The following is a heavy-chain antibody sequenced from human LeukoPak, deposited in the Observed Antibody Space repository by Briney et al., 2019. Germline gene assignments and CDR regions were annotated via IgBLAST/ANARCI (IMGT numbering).Heavy chain of an antibody. CDR3: ARDPSRLAVGPGGFDY. Sequence: GGSLRLSCAASGFTFSRYWMHWVRQAPGKGLVWVSRINSDGSSTSYADSVKGRFTISRDNAKNTLYLQMDSLRAEDTAVYYCARDPSRLAVGPGGFDYWGQGTMVTVSS. CDR2: INSDGSST. V-gene: IGHV3-74*01. J-gene: IGHJ4*02. D-gene: IGHD6-19*01. CDR1: GFTFSRYW.